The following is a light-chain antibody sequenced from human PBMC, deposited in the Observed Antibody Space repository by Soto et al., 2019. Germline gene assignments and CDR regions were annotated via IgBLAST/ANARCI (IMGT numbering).Light chain of an antibody. Sequence: EIVLTQSPAALSVSPRERATLSCRASQSVSTNLAWYQQKPGQGPRLLIYGASTRATGIPARFSGSGSGTEFTLTISSLQSEDFAVYYCQPYNNWPPWTFGQGTKVDIK. CDR1: QSVSTN. CDR3: QPYNNWPPWT. V-gene: IGKV3-15*01. CDR2: GAS. J-gene: IGKJ1*01.